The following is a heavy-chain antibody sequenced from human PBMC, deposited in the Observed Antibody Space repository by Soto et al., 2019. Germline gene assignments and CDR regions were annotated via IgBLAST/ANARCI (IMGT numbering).Heavy chain of an antibody. V-gene: IGHV4-59*01. Sequence: PLDTLSLTCAVSCVSIRSYYWSCIRQPPGKGLEWIGYVFYNEIINYIPSLKGRVTMSMEMSTNHFSLELSSLTSEDTAVYYCATSEGRDGYSFDYWGPGTLVTVSS. CDR1: CVSIRSYY. CDR2: VFYNEII. J-gene: IGHJ4*02. CDR3: ATSEGRDGYSFDY. D-gene: IGHD5-12*01.